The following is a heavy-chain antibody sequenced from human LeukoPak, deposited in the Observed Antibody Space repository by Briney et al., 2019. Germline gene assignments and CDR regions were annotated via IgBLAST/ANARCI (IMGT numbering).Heavy chain of an antibody. CDR2: ITSGANT. D-gene: IGHD3-10*01. Sequence: GGSLRLSCAASGFTFSSYAMSWVRQAPGKGLEWVSAITSGANTYYADSVKGRFTISRDNSKNTLYLQMNSLRAEDTAVYYCATEFNYYGSGSYCWGQGTLVTVSS. V-gene: IGHV3-23*01. J-gene: IGHJ4*02. CDR1: GFTFSSYA. CDR3: ATEFNYYGSGSYC.